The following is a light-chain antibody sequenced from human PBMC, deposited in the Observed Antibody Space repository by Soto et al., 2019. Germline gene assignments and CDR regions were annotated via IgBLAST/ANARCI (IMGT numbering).Light chain of an antibody. CDR1: SSDVGYNY. V-gene: IGLV2-14*01. J-gene: IGLJ1*01. Sequence: QSALTQPASVSGSPGQSITISCTGTSSDVGYNYVSWYQQHPGKAHKLMIYEVSNRPSVVSHRFSGSKSGNTASLTISGLQADDAADYYCSSYTSSSAYVFGAGTKVTVL. CDR2: EVS. CDR3: SSYTSSSAYV.